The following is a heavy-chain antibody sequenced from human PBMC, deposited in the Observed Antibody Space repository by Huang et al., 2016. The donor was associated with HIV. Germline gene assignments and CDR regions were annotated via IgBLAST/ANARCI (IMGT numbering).Heavy chain of an antibody. CDR3: ATSTPDVGAGVLRSAFDI. CDR1: GYTVSELS. D-gene: IGHD2-15*01. CDR2: FDPEEGET. J-gene: IGHJ3*02. V-gene: IGHV1-24*01. Sequence: QVQLVESGAELKKPGASVRVSCKVSGYTVSELSLHWVRQAPEKGLEWMGGFDPEEGETSYAQRLQGVVTMTEDTSTDTAYMELSSRRPEDTAVYYCATSTPDVGAGVLRSAFDIWGQGTMVTVSS.